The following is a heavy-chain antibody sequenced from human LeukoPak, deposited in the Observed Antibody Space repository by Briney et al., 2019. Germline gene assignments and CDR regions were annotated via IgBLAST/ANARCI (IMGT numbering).Heavy chain of an antibody. J-gene: IGHJ4*02. V-gene: IGHV3-66*02. CDR3: ASARALYGYSGYDEPYFDY. D-gene: IGHD5-12*01. CDR2: IYSGGNT. CDR1: GFTVSSSY. Sequence: PGGSLRLSCAASGFTVSSSYMSWVRQAPGKGLEWVSVIYSGGNTYYAGSVKGRFTISRDKSKNTLYLQMNSLRAEDTAVYYCASARALYGYSGYDEPYFDYWGQGTLVTVSS.